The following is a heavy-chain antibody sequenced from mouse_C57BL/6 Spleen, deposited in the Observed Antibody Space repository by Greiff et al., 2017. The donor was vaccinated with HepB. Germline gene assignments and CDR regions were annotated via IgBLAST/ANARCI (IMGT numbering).Heavy chain of an antibody. V-gene: IGHV2-6-1*01. CDR2: IWSDGST. CDR1: GFSLTSYG. J-gene: IGHJ4*01. D-gene: IGHD1-1*01. CDR3: ARHPDYYGSSYDYAMDY. Sequence: QVQLQQSGPGLVAPSQSLSITCTVSGFSLTSYGVHWVRQPPGKGLEWLVVIWSDGSTTYNSALKSRLSISKDNSKSQVFLKMNSLQTDDTAMYYCARHPDYYGSSYDYAMDYWGQGTSVTVSS.